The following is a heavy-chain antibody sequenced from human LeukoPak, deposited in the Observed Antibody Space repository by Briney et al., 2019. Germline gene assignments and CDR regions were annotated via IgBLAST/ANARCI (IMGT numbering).Heavy chain of an antibody. CDR1: GGTFSSYA. CDR2: IIPIFGTA. D-gene: IGHD3-22*01. Sequence: GASVKVSCKASGGTFSSYAISWVRQAPGQGLEWMGGIIPIFGTANYAQKFQGRVTITTDESTSTAYMELSSLRSEDTAVYYCARGTDYYDSSGQIWGQGTLVTVSS. V-gene: IGHV1-69*05. CDR3: ARGTDYYDSSGQI. J-gene: IGHJ4*02.